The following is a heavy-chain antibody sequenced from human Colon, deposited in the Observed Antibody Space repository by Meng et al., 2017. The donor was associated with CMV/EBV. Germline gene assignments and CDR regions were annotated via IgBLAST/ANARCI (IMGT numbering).Heavy chain of an antibody. J-gene: IGHJ1*01. CDR2: INPNSGGT. CDR3: ATVSSGYYLYFQH. D-gene: IGHD3-22*01. V-gene: IGHV1-2*02. Sequence: QVQLVQAGSGVKKPGASVNVSCKASGYTFTGYYMHWVRQAPGQGLEWMGWINPNSGGTNYAQKFQGRVTMTRDTSISTAYMELSRLRSDDAAVYYCATVSSGYYLYFQHWGQGTLVTVSS. CDR1: GYTFTGYY.